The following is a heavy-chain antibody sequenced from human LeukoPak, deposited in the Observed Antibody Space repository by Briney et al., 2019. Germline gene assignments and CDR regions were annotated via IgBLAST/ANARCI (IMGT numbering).Heavy chain of an antibody. CDR1: GDDFSSSNW. J-gene: IGHJ5*01. CDR3: ARVSGSGLYFKSFDP. CDR2: VYHSGST. Sequence: SGTLSLTCSVSGDDFSSSNWWTWVRQPPQKGLEWIGEVYHSGSTNYNPSLKNRIYMSVDKSQNRFSLRLTSVTAADTAVYFCARVSGSGLYFKSFDPWGQGTLVIVSS. D-gene: IGHD3-10*01. V-gene: IGHV4-4*02.